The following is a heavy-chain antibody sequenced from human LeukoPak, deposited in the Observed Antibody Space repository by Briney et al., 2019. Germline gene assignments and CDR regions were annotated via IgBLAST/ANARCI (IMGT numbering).Heavy chain of an antibody. CDR1: GYTFTSFG. CDR2: ISTSTGHI. CDR3: ARRSGTYSDFDF. J-gene: IGHJ4*02. Sequence: ASVKVSCKASGYTFTSFGIGWVRQAPGQRLEWMGWISTSTGHINYTHRLQGRVSMTTDTSTNTVYMEMKSLTSDDSAVYYCARRSGTYSDFDFWGQGTLVTVSS. D-gene: IGHD1-26*01. V-gene: IGHV1-18*01.